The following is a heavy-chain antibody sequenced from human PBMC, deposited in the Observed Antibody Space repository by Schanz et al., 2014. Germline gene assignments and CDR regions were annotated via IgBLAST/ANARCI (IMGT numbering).Heavy chain of an antibody. V-gene: IGHV3-23*04. Sequence: DVQLVESGGGLVQPGGSLRLSCEASGFAFTSNAMTWVRQAPGKGLEWVSTISGSGAHTYHADSVRGRFTISRDNSKNILYLQMNSLRAEDTAIYYCARGNYGMDVWGQGTTVTVSS. CDR1: GFAFTSNA. CDR3: ARGNYGMDV. CDR2: ISGSGAHT. J-gene: IGHJ6*02.